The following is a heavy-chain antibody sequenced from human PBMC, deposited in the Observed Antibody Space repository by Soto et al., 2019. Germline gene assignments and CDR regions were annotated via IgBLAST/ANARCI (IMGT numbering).Heavy chain of an antibody. J-gene: IGHJ5*02. CDR1: GFTFSNAW. CDR2: IKSKTDGGTT. V-gene: IGHV3-15*01. D-gene: IGHD2-2*01. CDR3: VLGIVVVPAAMARNWFDP. Sequence: GGSLRLSCAASGFTFSNAWMSWVRQAPGKGLEWVGRIKSKTDGGTTDYAAPVKGRFTISRDDSKNTLYLQMNSLKTEDTAVYYCVLGIVVVPAAMARNWFDPWGQGTLVTVSS.